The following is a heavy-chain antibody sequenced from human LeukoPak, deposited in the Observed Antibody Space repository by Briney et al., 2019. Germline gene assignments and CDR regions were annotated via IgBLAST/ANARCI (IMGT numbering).Heavy chain of an antibody. V-gene: IGHV3-23*01. J-gene: IGHJ4*02. D-gene: IGHD3-22*01. CDR1: GITFSSYG. CDR2: ISSTGGTT. CDR3: AKLSDSSGYYGPFDY. Sequence: GGSLRLSCAASGITFSSYGMSWVRQAPGKGLEWVSSISSTGGTTYYADSVKGRFTISRDNSKNTLYLQMNSLRAEDTAVYYCAKLSDSSGYYGPFDYWGQGTPVTVSS.